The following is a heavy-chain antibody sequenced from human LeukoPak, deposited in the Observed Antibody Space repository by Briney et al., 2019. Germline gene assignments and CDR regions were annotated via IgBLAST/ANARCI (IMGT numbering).Heavy chain of an antibody. D-gene: IGHD1-1*01. J-gene: IGHJ4*03. V-gene: IGHV4-34*01. CDR3: ARGPTISETGYFDF. Sequence: SETLSLTCAVYGGSFSTYYWSWIRQSPGTGLEWIAEINHRGDTNYNPSVKSRVTISVDTSKNQFSLKVRSLTAADTAVYYCARGPTISETGYFDFWGQGTLVTVSS. CDR2: INHRGDT. CDR1: GGSFSTYY.